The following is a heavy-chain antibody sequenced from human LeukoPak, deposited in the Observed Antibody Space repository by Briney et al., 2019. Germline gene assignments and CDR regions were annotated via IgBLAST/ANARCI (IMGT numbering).Heavy chain of an antibody. CDR1: GFTFSTYV. D-gene: IGHD6-19*01. Sequence: GGSLRLSCAVSGFTFSTYVMSWVRQAPGKGLEWVSSISSSSSYIYYADSVKGRFTISRDNAKNSLYLQMNSLRAEDTAVYYCARVVAVAGTDWGQGTLVTVSS. J-gene: IGHJ4*02. V-gene: IGHV3-21*01. CDR3: ARVVAVAGTD. CDR2: ISSSSSYI.